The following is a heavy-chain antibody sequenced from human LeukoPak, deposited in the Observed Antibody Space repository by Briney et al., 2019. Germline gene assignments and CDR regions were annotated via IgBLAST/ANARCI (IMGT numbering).Heavy chain of an antibody. V-gene: IGHV3-23*01. CDR1: GFTFSSYA. CDR3: ARASRYCSSTSCYANFDY. Sequence: GGSLRLSCAASGFTFSSYAMSWVRQAPGKGLEWVSAISGSGGSTYYADSVKGRFTISRDNSKNTLYLQMNSLRAEDTAVYYCARASRYCSSTSCYANFDYWGQGTLVTVSS. J-gene: IGHJ4*02. D-gene: IGHD2-2*01. CDR2: ISGSGGST.